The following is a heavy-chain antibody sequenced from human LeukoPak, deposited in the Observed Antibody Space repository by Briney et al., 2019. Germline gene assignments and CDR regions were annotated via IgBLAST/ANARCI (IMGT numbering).Heavy chain of an antibody. CDR3: ARRRRDYGSSWCLDV. Sequence: SGPTLVNPTQTLTLTCTFSGFSLTTSGVAVGWIRQPPGKALEWLVVIYWNDDKRYSPSLKSRLTITKDTSKNQVVLTITNMDPVDTATYYCARRRRDYGSSWCLDVWGKGTTVTVSS. V-gene: IGHV2-5*01. D-gene: IGHD6-13*01. CDR2: IYWNDDK. J-gene: IGHJ6*04. CDR1: GFSLTTSGVA.